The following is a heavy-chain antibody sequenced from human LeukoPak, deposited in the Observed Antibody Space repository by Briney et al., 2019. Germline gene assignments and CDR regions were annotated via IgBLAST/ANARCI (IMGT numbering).Heavy chain of an antibody. CDR1: GYTFTGYY. D-gene: IGHD3-22*01. CDR2: INPNSGGT. CDR3: AREITMIVVVKLDWFDP. J-gene: IGHJ5*02. V-gene: IGHV1-2*02. Sequence: ASVKVSCKASGYTFTGYYMHWVRQAPGQGLEWMGWINPNSGGTNYAQKFQGRVTMTRDTSISTAYMELSRLRSDDTAVYYCAREITMIVVVKLDWFDPWGQGTLVTVSS.